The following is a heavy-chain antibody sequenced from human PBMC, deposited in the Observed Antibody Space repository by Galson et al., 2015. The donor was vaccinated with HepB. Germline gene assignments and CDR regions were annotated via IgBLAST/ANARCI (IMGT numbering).Heavy chain of an antibody. J-gene: IGHJ5*02. D-gene: IGHD4-17*01. CDR1: GITFSRLS. CDR2: SIPFFGTS. Sequence: SVKVSCKASGITFSRLSVTWVRQAPGQGLEWMGTSIPFFGTSNYAQRFQGRVALTADESTTTVYMELSSLRSDDTAVYYCARDNGDYGGPNYYDPCGQGTLVTVSS. CDR3: ARDNGDYGGPNYYDP. V-gene: IGHV1-69*13.